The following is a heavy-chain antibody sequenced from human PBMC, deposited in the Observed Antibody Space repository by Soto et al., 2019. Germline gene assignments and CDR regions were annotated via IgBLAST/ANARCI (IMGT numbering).Heavy chain of an antibody. D-gene: IGHD2-2*02. CDR2: IAPDASQI. J-gene: IGHJ4*02. Sequence: GGSLRLSCAASRFTFSVKTMYWVRQAPGKGLEWVALIAPDASQIYYADSVKGRFTISRDNSKNTLYLQMNSLRAEDTSLYLCATDIHATWLLNSWGQGTLVTVSS. V-gene: IGHV3-30-3*01. CDR1: RFTFSVKT. CDR3: ATDIHATWLLNS.